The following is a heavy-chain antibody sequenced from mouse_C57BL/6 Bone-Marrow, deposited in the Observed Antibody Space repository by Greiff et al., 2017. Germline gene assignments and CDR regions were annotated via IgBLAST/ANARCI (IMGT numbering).Heavy chain of an antibody. CDR3: AVWLRPYYFDY. J-gene: IGHJ2*01. CDR2: IDPSDSYT. V-gene: IGHV1-69*01. CDR1: GYTFTSYW. Sequence: QVQLQQPGAELVMPGASVKLSCKASGYTFTSYWMHWVKQRPGQGLEWIGEIDPSDSYTNYNQKFKGKSTLTVDKSSSTSYMQLSSLTSEDSAVYYCAVWLRPYYFDYGGQGTTLTVSS. D-gene: IGHD2-2*01.